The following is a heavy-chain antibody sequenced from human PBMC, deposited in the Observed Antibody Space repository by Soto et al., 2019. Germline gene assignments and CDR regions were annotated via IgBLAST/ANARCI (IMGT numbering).Heavy chain of an antibody. CDR2: IGIGSSTK. J-gene: IGHJ3*01. Sequence: GGSLRLSCAASGFTIRNYGMNWVRQAPGKGLEWVSYIGIGSSTKYYADSVKGRFTISRDNAKNSLYLQMNSLRAEDTAVYYCARDQLYYNDISGRPLNAFDVWGQGTMVTVSS. CDR1: GFTIRNYG. D-gene: IGHD3-22*01. V-gene: IGHV3-48*01. CDR3: ARDQLYYNDISGRPLNAFDV.